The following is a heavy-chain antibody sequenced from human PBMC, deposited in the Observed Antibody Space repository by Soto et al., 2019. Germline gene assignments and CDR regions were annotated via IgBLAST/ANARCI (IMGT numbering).Heavy chain of an antibody. CDR2: ISSSSTI. J-gene: IGHJ5*02. V-gene: IGHV3-48*01. CDR1: GFTFSSYS. CDR3: ARLLSIAARRWFDP. D-gene: IGHD6-6*01. Sequence: GGSLRLSCAASGFTFSSYSMNWVRQAPGKGLEWVSYISSSSTIYYADSVKGRFTISRDNAKNSLYLQMNSLRAEDTAVYYCARLLSIAARRWFDPWGQGTLVTVSS.